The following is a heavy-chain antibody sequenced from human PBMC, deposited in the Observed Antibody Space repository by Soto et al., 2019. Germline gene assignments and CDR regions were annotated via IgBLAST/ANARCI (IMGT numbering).Heavy chain of an antibody. J-gene: IGHJ6*02. D-gene: IGHD3-22*01. Sequence: ASVKVSWKDSGYSFTTFAIHWVRQAPGQRLEWMGWINAGNGNTKYSQKFQGRVTITRDTSASTAYMELSSLRSEDTAVYYCARDVLYDSHGYYTLTPLYRLDLWGQ. CDR2: INAGNGNT. V-gene: IGHV1-3*01. CDR3: ARDVLYDSHGYYTLTPLYRLDL. CDR1: GYSFTTFA.